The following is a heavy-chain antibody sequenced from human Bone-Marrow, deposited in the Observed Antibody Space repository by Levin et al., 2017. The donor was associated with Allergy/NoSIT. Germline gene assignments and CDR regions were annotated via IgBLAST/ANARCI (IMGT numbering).Heavy chain of an antibody. J-gene: IGHJ4*02. CDR2: MNPSSGNT. Sequence: GASVKVSCKASGYTFTSYDIHWVRQATGQGPEWMGWMNPSSGNTGYSQKFQGRVTMTRNTPISTAYMELSSLRSEDTAVFYCARMTAGDSEEDYWGQGTLVTVSS. CDR1: GYTFTSYD. CDR3: ARMTAGDSEEDY. V-gene: IGHV1-8*01. D-gene: IGHD3-16*01.